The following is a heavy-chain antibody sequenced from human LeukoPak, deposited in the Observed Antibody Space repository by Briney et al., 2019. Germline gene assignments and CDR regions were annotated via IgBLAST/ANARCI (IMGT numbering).Heavy chain of an antibody. CDR1: GFIFSDYY. D-gene: IGHD2-15*01. CDR2: ISSSGSTM. Sequence: PGGSLRLSCAASGFIFSDYYMSWIRQAPGKGLEWVSYISSSGSTMYYTDSVKGRFTISRDNAKDSLYLQMNSLRAEDTAVYYCAKDSLYCSGGSCLYYYMDVWGKGTTVTISS. J-gene: IGHJ6*03. V-gene: IGHV3-11*01. CDR3: AKDSLYCSGGSCLYYYMDV.